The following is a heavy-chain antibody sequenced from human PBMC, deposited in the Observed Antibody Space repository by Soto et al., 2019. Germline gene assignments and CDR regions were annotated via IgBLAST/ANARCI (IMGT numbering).Heavy chain of an antibody. D-gene: IGHD3-22*01. Sequence: SETLSLTCAVSGGSISSEYFHWTWIRQSPGKGLEWIGYIHYTGSIMYNPSFKSRLTMAVDTTKNQFSLQLTSVTAADTAVYCCAREDDGGDRDYDGLDVWGQGTTVT. CDR2: IHYTGSI. CDR3: AREDDGGDRDYDGLDV. CDR1: GGSISSEYFH. V-gene: IGHV4-30-4*08. J-gene: IGHJ6*02.